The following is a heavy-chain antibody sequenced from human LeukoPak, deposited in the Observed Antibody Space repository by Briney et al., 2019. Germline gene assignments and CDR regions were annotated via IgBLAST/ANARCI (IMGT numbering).Heavy chain of an antibody. CDR3: ATSHRDIVVVPAALDY. D-gene: IGHD2-2*01. Sequence: AASVKVSCKVYGYTLTELSMHWVRQAPGKGLEWMGGFDPEDGETIYAQKFQGRVTMTEDTSTDTAYMELSSLRSEDTAVYYCATSHRDIVVVPAALDYWGQGTLVTVSS. J-gene: IGHJ4*02. CDR2: FDPEDGET. V-gene: IGHV1-24*01. CDR1: GYTLTELS.